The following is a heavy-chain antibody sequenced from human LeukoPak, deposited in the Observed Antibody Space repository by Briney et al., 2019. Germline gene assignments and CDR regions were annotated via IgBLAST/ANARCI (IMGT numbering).Heavy chain of an antibody. Sequence: GASLRLSCAASGFTFSSYAMSWVRQAPGKGLEWVSAISGSGGSTYYADSVKGRFTISRENSKNTLYLQMNSLRAEDTAVYYCAKSRTVTTLPDYWGQGTLVTVSS. V-gene: IGHV3-23*01. CDR3: AKSRTVTTLPDY. D-gene: IGHD4-17*01. CDR2: ISGSGGST. CDR1: GFTFSSYA. J-gene: IGHJ4*02.